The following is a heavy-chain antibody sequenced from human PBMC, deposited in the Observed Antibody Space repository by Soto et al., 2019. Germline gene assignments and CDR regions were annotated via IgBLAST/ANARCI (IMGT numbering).Heavy chain of an antibody. CDR3: AKTPSPHAAAGRGGGGYFDY. CDR2: ISGSGGTT. V-gene: IGHV3-23*01. D-gene: IGHD6-13*01. Sequence: GESLKISCAASGFTFSTYAMAWVRQAPGKRLEWVSIISGSGGTTYYADSVKGRFIISRDNSKNTLDLQMHSLRAEDTAVYYCAKTPSPHAAAGRGGGGYFDYWGQGTLVTVSS. CDR1: GFTFSTYA. J-gene: IGHJ4*02.